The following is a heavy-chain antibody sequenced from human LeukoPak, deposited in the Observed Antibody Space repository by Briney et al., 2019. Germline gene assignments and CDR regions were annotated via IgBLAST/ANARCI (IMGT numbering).Heavy chain of an antibody. CDR2: INPNSGGT. Sequence: ASVKVSCKASGYTFTGYYMHWVRQAPGQGLEWMGWINPNSGGTNYAQKFQGRVTMTRDTSTSTVYMELSSLRSEDTAVYYCARDQPHISSSLDYWGQGTLVTVSS. D-gene: IGHD6-13*01. J-gene: IGHJ4*02. CDR3: ARDQPHISSSLDY. CDR1: GYTFTGYY. V-gene: IGHV1-2*02.